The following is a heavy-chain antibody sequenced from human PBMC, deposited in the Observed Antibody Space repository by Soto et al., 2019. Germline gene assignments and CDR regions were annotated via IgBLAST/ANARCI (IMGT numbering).Heavy chain of an antibody. Sequence: SETLSLTCTVSGGSISSSSYYWGWIRQPPGKGLEWIGSFYYIGSTYYNPSLKSRVTISVDTSKTQFSLKLSSVTAADTAVYYCARHDYGGFGLWGQGTLVTVSS. CDR2: FYYIGST. CDR1: GGSISSSSYY. CDR3: ARHDYGGFGL. D-gene: IGHD4-17*01. J-gene: IGHJ4*02. V-gene: IGHV4-39*01.